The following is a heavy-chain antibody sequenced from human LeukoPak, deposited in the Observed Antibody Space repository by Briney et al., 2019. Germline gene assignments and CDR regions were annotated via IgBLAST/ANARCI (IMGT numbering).Heavy chain of an antibody. D-gene: IGHD5-18*01. CDR2: MNPNSGNT. V-gene: IGHV1-8*01. CDR1: GYTFTSYD. CDR3: ARGMGYSYGHPQGAFDI. Sequence: GASVKVSCKASGYTFTSYDINWVRQATGQGLEWMGWMNPNSGNTGYAQKFQGRVTMTRNTSISTAYMELRSLRSEDTAVYYCARGMGYSYGHPQGAFDIWGQGTMVTVSS. J-gene: IGHJ3*02.